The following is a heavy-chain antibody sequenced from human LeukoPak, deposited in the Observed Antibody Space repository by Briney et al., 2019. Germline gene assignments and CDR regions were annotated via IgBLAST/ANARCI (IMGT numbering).Heavy chain of an antibody. J-gene: IGHJ4*02. CDR1: GGSISSYY. CDR2: IYYSGST. D-gene: IGHD3-16*02. CDR3: ARDCRYDYVWGSYLLGD. V-gene: IGHV4-59*12. Sequence: SETLSLTCTVSGGSISSYYWSWIRQPPGKGLEWIGYIYYSGSTNYNPSLKSRVTMSLDTSKNQFSLNLNSVTAADTAVYYCARDCRYDYVWGSYLLGDWGQGTLVTVSS.